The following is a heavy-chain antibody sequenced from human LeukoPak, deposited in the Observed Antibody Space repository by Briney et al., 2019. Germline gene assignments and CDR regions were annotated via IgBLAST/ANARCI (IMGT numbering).Heavy chain of an antibody. CDR1: GGSFSGYY. V-gene: IGHV4-34*01. D-gene: IGHD3-22*01. Sequence: SETLSLTCAVHGGSFSGYYWSWIRQPPGKGLEWIGEVNYSGGTNYNPTLKIRVTISVDTSKNHFSLNLNSVTAADTAVYYCARQMQDYDSSGNNWFDPWGQGTLVTVSS. CDR2: VNYSGGT. J-gene: IGHJ5*02. CDR3: ARQMQDYDSSGNNWFDP.